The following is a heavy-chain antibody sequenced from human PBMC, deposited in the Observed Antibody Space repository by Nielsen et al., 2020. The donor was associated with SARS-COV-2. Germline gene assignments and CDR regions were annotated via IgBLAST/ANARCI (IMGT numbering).Heavy chain of an antibody. V-gene: IGHV1-18*01. CDR3: ARDSSGTYRRVDY. D-gene: IGHD3-22*01. Sequence: ASVKVSCKASGYNFMTYGINWVRQAPGQGLEWMGWINVYNGYTNYAQRLQGRVTLTTDTSTSTAYMELRSLRSDDTAVYYCARDSSGTYRRVDYWGQGTLVTVSS. CDR2: INVYNGYT. J-gene: IGHJ4*02. CDR1: GYNFMTYG.